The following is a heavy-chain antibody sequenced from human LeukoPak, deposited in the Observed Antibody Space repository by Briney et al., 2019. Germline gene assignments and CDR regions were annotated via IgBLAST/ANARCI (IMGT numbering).Heavy chain of an antibody. CDR2: ISYDVSNK. V-gene: IGHV3-30*18. CDR3: AKRRGTYYDFWSGYGAFDI. J-gene: IGHJ3*02. CDR1: GFTFSSYG. D-gene: IGHD3-3*01. Sequence: GGSLRPSCAASGFTFSSYGMHWVRQHPGKGLEWVAVISYDVSNKYYIDSVKGRFTISRDNSKNTLYLQMNSLRAEDTAVYYCAKRRGTYYDFWSGYGAFDIWGQGTMVTVSS.